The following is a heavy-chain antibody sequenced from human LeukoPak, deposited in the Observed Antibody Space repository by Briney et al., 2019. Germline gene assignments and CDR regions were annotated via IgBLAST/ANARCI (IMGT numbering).Heavy chain of an antibody. V-gene: IGHV4-59*08. D-gene: IGHD6-6*01. J-gene: IGHJ4*02. CDR3: ARHRAYSSASPFDY. CDR2: IYYTEWN. CDR1: GLSISSLY. Sequence: SDPLSLPCSVSGLSISSLYWIWIRPPPPKGLDWIGYIYYTEWNNYHPPLSIGFTTFVDISMHQSFLRLISVTAADTAVYYCARHRAYSSASPFDYWGQGTLVTVSS.